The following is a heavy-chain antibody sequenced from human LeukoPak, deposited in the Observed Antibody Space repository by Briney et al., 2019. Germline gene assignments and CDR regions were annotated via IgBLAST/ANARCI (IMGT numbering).Heavy chain of an antibody. CDR3: VTAAGLGVYYFDY. CDR2: ISSNSRYI. J-gene: IGHJ4*02. CDR1: GFTFSSYS. V-gene: IGHV3-21*01. Sequence: GSLRLSCAASGFTFSSYSMNWVRQAPGKGLEWVSSISSNSRYIYYADSVKGRFTISRDNAKNSLCLQMNSLRAEDTAVYYCVTAAGLGVYYFDYWGQGTLVTVSS. D-gene: IGHD6-13*01.